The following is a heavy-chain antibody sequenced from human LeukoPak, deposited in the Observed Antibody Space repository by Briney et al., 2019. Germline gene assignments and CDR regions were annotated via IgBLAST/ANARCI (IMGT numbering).Heavy chain of an antibody. D-gene: IGHD2-21*02. Sequence: SETLSLTCAVYGGSFSGYYWSWIRQPPGKGLEWIGEINHSGSTNYNPSLKSRVTISVDTSKNQFSLSLTSVTAADTAVYYCARLPGCSGADCFRAFDIWGQGTMVTVSS. CDR2: INHSGST. V-gene: IGHV4-34*01. CDR1: GGSFSGYY. CDR3: ARLPGCSGADCFRAFDI. J-gene: IGHJ3*02.